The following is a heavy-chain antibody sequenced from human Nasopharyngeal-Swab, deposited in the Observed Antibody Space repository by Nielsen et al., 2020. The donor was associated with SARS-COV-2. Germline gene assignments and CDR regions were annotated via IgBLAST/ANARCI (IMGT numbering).Heavy chain of an antibody. CDR1: GFTFSSYA. Sequence: GESLKISCAASGFTFSSYAMHWVRQAPGKGLEWVAVISYDGSNKYYADSVKGRFTISRDNSKNMLYLQMNSLRAEDTAVYYCARDWRQLVSYYFDYWGQGTLVTVSS. J-gene: IGHJ4*02. CDR3: ARDWRQLVSYYFDY. D-gene: IGHD6-13*01. V-gene: IGHV3-30-3*01. CDR2: ISYDGSNK.